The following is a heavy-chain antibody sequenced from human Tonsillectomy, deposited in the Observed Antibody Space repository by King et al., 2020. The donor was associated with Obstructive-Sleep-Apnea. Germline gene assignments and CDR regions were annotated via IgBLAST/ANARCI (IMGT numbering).Heavy chain of an antibody. V-gene: IGHV4-31*03. Sequence: QLQESGPGVMKPSQTLSLTCTVSGDSISSGGSYWTWIRQHPGKGLEWIGNIYYSGSTYYNPSLKSRVSISVDTSKNQFSLKMDSVTAADTAGYYCARINYYGAGNYYNGLRSAADYWGQGSLVTVSS. CDR3: ARINYYGAGNYYNGLRSAADY. J-gene: IGHJ4*02. D-gene: IGHD3-10*01. CDR2: IYYSGST. CDR1: GDSISSGGSY.